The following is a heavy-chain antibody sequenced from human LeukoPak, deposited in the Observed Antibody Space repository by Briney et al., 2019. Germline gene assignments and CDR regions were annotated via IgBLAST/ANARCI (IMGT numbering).Heavy chain of an antibody. Sequence: PGGSLRLSCAASGFTFSSYAMHWVRQAPGKGLEWVAAISYDGSNKYYADSVKGRFTISRDNSKNTLYLQMNSLRAEDTAVYYCARAPSYSSGWYNWFDPWGQGTLVTVSS. J-gene: IGHJ5*02. CDR3: ARAPSYSSGWYNWFDP. D-gene: IGHD6-19*01. CDR2: ISYDGSNK. CDR1: GFTFSSYA. V-gene: IGHV3-30*04.